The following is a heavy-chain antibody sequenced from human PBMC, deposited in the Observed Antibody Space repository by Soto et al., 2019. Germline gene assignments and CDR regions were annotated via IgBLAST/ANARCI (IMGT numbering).Heavy chain of an antibody. D-gene: IGHD1-1*01. CDR2: IKSKGYGGTT. CDR3: TAVRYNRAGVAH. V-gene: IGHV3-15*07. Sequence: EVRLVESGGDLVKPGGSLRLSCAASGFNFSYAWMTWVRRVSGKGLEWVGLIKSKGYGGTTEYAAPVKGRFTITRDDSRNTLNLQMNSLKTEDTGLYFCTAVRYNRAGVAHWGQGHLVPVSS. CDR1: GFNFSYAW. J-gene: IGHJ4*02.